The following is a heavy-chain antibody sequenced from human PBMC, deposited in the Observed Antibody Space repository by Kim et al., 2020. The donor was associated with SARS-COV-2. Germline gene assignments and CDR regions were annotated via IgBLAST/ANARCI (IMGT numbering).Heavy chain of an antibody. CDR3: ARDHPLLHLNWFDP. J-gene: IGHJ5*02. CDR1: GYTFTSYA. D-gene: IGHD1-26*01. Sequence: ASVKVSCKASGYTFTSYAMNWVRQAPGQGLEWMGWINTNTGNPTYSQGFTGRFVFSLDTSVSTAYLQISSLKAEDTAVYYCARDHPLLHLNWFDPWCQGTLVTVSS. V-gene: IGHV7-4-1*02. CDR2: INTNTGNP.